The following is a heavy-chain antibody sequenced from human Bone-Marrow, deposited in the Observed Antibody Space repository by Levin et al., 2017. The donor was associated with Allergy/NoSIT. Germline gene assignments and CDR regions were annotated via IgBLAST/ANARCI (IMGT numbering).Heavy chain of an antibody. CDR1: GSTFSTHW. CDR2: IKQDGGEN. CDR3: VRDGYWTPGTNFESVGVY. J-gene: IGHJ4*02. Sequence: GGSLRLSCAASGSTFSTHWLSWVRQAPGKGLEWVANIKQDGGENTYVGSLKGRFTISRDNTEGSVYLQMDSLGDEDRGVYECVRDGYWTPGTNFESVGVYWGQGILVTVS. D-gene: IGHD2-2*03. V-gene: IGHV3-7*01.